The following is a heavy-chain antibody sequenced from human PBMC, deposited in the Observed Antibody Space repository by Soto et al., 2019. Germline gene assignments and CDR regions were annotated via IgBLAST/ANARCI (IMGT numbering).Heavy chain of an antibody. Sequence: EVQLVESGGGLVQPGRSLRLSCAASGFTFEDYAMHWVRQVPGAGLEWVSGVSWNRGMIGYADFVKGRFTISRDNAKNSLYLQMNSLRPEDKALYYCVKGAVGSKVSGWYFDYWGPGTLVTVSS. D-gene: IGHD6-19*01. J-gene: IGHJ4*02. CDR3: VKGAVGSKVSGWYFDY. V-gene: IGHV3-9*01. CDR2: VSWNRGMI. CDR1: GFTFEDYA.